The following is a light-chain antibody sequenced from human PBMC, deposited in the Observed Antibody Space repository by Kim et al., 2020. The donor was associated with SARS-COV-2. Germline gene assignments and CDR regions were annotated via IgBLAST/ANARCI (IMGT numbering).Light chain of an antibody. CDR2: SND. V-gene: IGLV1-44*01. CDR1: SSTIGSNI. CDR3: ATWGDSLSGRV. Sequence: QSVLTQPPSASGTPGQRVTISCSGNSSTIGSNIVNWYQQLPGTAPKLLIYSNDQRPSGVPDRFSGSKSGTSASLAISGLQSEDEADYYCATWGDSLSGRVFGGGTKLTVL. J-gene: IGLJ3*02.